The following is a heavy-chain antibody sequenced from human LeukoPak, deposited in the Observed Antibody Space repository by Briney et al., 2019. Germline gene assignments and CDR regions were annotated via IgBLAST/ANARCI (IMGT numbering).Heavy chain of an antibody. D-gene: IGHD3-16*02. V-gene: IGHV3-23*01. CDR2: ISGSGAST. Sequence: PGGSLRLSCAASGFTFSYYAMSWVRQAPGKGLEWVSAISGSGASTYYADSVKGRFTISRDNSKNTLYLQMNSLRAEDTAVYYCANDMYTYRYDYVWGSYRPGDYWGQGTLVTVSS. CDR1: GFTFSYYA. CDR3: ANDMYTYRYDYVWGSYRPGDY. J-gene: IGHJ4*02.